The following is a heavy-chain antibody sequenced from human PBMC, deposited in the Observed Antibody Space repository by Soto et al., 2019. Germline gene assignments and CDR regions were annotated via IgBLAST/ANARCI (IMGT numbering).Heavy chain of an antibody. CDR1: GGSVSSGSYY. J-gene: IGHJ4*02. D-gene: IGHD5-12*01. CDR2: IYYSGST. Sequence: PSETLSLTCTVSGGSVSSGSYYWSWIRQPPWKGLEWIGYIYYSGSTNYNPSLKSRVTISVDTSKNQFSLKLSSVTAADTAVYYCARWLQFSFDYWGQGTLVNVSS. V-gene: IGHV4-61*01. CDR3: ARWLQFSFDY.